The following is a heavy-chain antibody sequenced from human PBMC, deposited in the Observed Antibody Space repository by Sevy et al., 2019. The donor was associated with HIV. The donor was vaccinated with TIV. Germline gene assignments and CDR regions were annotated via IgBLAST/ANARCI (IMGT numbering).Heavy chain of an antibody. Sequence: GGSLRLSCAASGFTFSNAWMSWVRQAPGKGLEWVGRIKSKTDGGTTDYAAPVKGRFTISREDSKNTLYLQMNSLKTEDTAVYYCTTDPITMVRGTDYWGQGTLVTVSS. CDR3: TTDPITMVRGTDY. D-gene: IGHD3-10*01. CDR2: IKSKTDGGTT. V-gene: IGHV3-15*01. CDR1: GFTFSNAW. J-gene: IGHJ4*02.